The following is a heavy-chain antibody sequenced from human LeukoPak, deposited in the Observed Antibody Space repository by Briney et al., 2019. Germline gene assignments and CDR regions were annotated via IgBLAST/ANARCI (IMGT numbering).Heavy chain of an antibody. CDR1: GGSISSGGYS. V-gene: IGHV4-30-2*01. Sequence: SQTLSLTCAVSGGSISSGGYSWSWIRQPPGKGLEWIGYIYHSGSTYYNPSLKSRVTISVDTSKNQFSLKLSSVTAADTAVYYCARERDDSSGYYYEPWGQGTLVTVSS. CDR2: IYHSGST. J-gene: IGHJ5*02. CDR3: ARERDDSSGYYYEP. D-gene: IGHD3-22*01.